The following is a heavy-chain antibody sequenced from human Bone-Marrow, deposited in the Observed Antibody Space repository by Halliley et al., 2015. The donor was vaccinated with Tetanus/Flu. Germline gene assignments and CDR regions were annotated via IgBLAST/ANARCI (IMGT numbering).Heavy chain of an antibody. CDR3: ATDYGPQLGLEH. Sequence: GLVKPSETVSLTCAVYGGSFSGHCWTWIRQTPGKGLEWIGEMNHKGRTTYNPSLMSRATISVDTSKNQLSLRLTSLIAADTAMYYCATDYGPQLGLEHWGQGTLVTVSS. CDR1: GGSFSGHC. J-gene: IGHJ4*02. CDR2: MNHKGRT. V-gene: IGHV4-34*01. D-gene: IGHD3-10*01.